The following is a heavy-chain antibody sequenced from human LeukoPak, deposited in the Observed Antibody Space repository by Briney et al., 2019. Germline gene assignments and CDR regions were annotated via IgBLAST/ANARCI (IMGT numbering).Heavy chain of an antibody. J-gene: IGHJ4*02. Sequence: GGSLRLSCAASGFTFSSYGMHWVRQAPGKGLEWVAFIRYDGSNKYYADSVKGRFTISRDNSKNTLYLQMNSLRAEDTAVYYCAKDRSYYYGSRTPTDYWGQGTLVTVSS. D-gene: IGHD3-10*01. CDR2: IRYDGSNK. V-gene: IGHV3-30*02. CDR1: GFTFSSYG. CDR3: AKDRSYYYGSRTPTDY.